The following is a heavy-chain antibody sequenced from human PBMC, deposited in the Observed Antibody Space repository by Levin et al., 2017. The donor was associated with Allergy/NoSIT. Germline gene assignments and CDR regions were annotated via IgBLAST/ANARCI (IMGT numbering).Heavy chain of an antibody. CDR2: IYYSGTT. J-gene: IGHJ6*03. CDR1: GGSISDHF. Sequence: SQTLSLTCTVSGGSISDHFWSWIRQPPGKGLEWIGEIYYSGTTNYTPSLKSRVTISVDTYDNQFSLKLSSVTAADTAVYSCARYRREYSGHDHYYYYYMDVWGKGTAVTVSS. V-gene: IGHV4-59*11. CDR3: ARYRREYSGHDHYYYYYMDV. D-gene: IGHD5-12*01.